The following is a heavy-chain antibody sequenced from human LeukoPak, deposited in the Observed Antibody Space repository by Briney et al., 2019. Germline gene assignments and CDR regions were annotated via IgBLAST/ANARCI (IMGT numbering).Heavy chain of an antibody. J-gene: IGHJ4*02. CDR1: GFFLSSYA. CDR2: ISYDGSNK. D-gene: IGHD3-10*01. CDR3: ARDNGIGWSYFDY. Sequence: PGRSLRLSCAASGFFLSSYAMHWVRQAPGKGLEWVAVISYDGSNKYYTDSVKGRFTISRDNSKNTVYLQMNTLRGEDTAVYYCARDNGIGWSYFDYWGQGTLVTVSS. V-gene: IGHV3-30-3*01.